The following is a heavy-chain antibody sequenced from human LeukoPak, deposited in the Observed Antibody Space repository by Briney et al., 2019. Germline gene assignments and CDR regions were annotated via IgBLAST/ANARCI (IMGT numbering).Heavy chain of an antibody. CDR1: GGTFSSYA. CDR2: FDPEDGET. J-gene: IGHJ4*02. Sequence: ASVKVSCKASGGTFSSYAISWVRQAPGKGLEWMGGFDPEDGETIYAQKFQGRVTMTEDTSTDTAYMELSSLRSEDTAVYYCATHTMIGRYFDYWGQGTLVTVSS. CDR3: ATHTMIGRYFDY. V-gene: IGHV1-24*01. D-gene: IGHD3-22*01.